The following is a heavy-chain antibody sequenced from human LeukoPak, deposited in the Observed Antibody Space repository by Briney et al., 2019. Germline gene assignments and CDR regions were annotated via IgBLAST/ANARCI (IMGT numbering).Heavy chain of an antibody. V-gene: IGHV1-24*01. CDR2: FDPEDGET. CDR3: ATPKYYDFWSGYRLAYYFDY. Sequence: GASVKVSCKVSGYTLTELSMHWVRQAPGKGLEWMGGFDPEDGETIYAQKFQGRVTMTEDTSTDTAYMELSSLRSEDTAVYYCATPKYYDFWSGYRLAYYFDYWGQGTLVTVSS. D-gene: IGHD3-3*01. CDR1: GYTLTELS. J-gene: IGHJ4*02.